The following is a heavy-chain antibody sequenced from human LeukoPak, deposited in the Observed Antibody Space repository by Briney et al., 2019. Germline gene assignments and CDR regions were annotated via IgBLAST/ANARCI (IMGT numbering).Heavy chain of an antibody. D-gene: IGHD1-14*01. CDR2: ISYDGNTK. V-gene: IGHV3-30-3*01. J-gene: IGHJ4*02. CDR1: GFPFSNYP. CDR3: ARDPQRGEPDYFDY. Sequence: PGRSLRLSCAASGFPFSNYPMHWVRQAPGKGLEWVSVISYDGNTKFYADSVKGRFTISRDSPKSTLYLQMDSLRADDTAMYYCARDPQRGEPDYFDYWGQGTLVTVSS.